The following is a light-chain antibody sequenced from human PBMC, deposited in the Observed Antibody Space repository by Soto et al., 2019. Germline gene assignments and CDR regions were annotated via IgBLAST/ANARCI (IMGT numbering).Light chain of an antibody. Sequence: EIVLTQSPGTLSLAPGERATVSCRASQSVSSNLAWYQQKPGQAPKFLIYGVSSRATGIPDRFSGSGSGTDFTLTISRLEPEDFAVYHCQQYGSSPLITFGQGTRL. V-gene: IGKV3-20*01. CDR3: QQYGSSPLIT. J-gene: IGKJ5*01. CDR1: QSVSSN. CDR2: GVS.